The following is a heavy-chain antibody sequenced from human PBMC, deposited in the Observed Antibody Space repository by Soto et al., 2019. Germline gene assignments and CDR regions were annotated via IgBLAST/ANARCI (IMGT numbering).Heavy chain of an antibody. CDR1: GFTFSSYG. J-gene: IGHJ4*02. V-gene: IGHV3-30*18. D-gene: IGHD3-10*01. CDR3: AKGPGEWDQPFYDY. Sequence: GGSLRLSCAASGFTFSSYGMHWVRQAPGKGLEWVAVISYDGSNKYYADSVKGRFTISRDNSKNTLYLQMNSLRAEDTAVYYCAKGPGEWDQPFYDYWGQGTLVTVSS. CDR2: ISYDGSNK.